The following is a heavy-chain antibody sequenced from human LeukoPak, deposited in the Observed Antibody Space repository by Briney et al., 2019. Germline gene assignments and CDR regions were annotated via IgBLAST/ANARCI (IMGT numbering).Heavy chain of an antibody. J-gene: IGHJ6*03. CDR1: GGSISSSNW. CDR3: ARGETQQLIYFGNYYMDV. D-gene: IGHD3-10*01. CDR2: IHNTGST. Sequence: SETLSLTCAVSGGSISSSNWWSWIRQPPGKGLAWIGYIHNTGSTNYKSSLKSRVTISVDTSKNQFSLKLRSVTAADTAVYYCARGETQQLIYFGNYYMDVWGKGTTVTVSS. V-gene: IGHV4-4*02.